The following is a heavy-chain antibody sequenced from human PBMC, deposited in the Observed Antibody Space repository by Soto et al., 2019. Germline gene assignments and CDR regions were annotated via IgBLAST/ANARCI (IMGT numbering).Heavy chain of an antibody. D-gene: IGHD2-2*02. J-gene: IGHJ4*02. CDR1: GGSFSGYY. Sequence: SETLSLTCAVYGGSFSGYYWSWIRQPPGKGLEWIGEINHGGSTNYNPSLKSRVTISVDTSKNQFSLKLSSVTAADTAVYYCARGLDCSSTSCYTEYYFDYWGQGTLVTVSS. CDR3: ARGLDCSSTSCYTEYYFDY. V-gene: IGHV4-34*01. CDR2: INHGGST.